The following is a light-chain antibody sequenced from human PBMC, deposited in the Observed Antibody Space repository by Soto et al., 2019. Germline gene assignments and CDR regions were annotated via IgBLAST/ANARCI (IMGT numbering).Light chain of an antibody. CDR1: RSNIGRNF. CDR3: VAWDDTLDAQL. J-gene: IGLJ3*02. V-gene: IGLV1-47*01. Sequence: QSVLTQPPSASGTPGQRVAISCSGSRSNIGRNFAYWYQHVPGTAPRLLIQRNNERPSGVPDRFSGSKSGTSVSLAISGLRSDDEATYYCVAWDDTLDAQLFGGGTQLTVL. CDR2: RNN.